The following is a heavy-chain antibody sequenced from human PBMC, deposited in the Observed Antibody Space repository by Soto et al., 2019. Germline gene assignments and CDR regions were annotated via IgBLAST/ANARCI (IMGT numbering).Heavy chain of an antibody. D-gene: IGHD3-22*01. J-gene: IGHJ3*02. V-gene: IGHV4-34*01. CDR2: INHSGST. CDR1: GGSFSGYY. CDR3: ARGRDDSELDI. Sequence: PSETLSLTCAVYGGSFSGYYWSWIRQPPGKGLEWIGEINHSGSTNYNPSLKSRVTISVDTSKNQFSLKLSSVTAADTAVYYCARGRDDSELDIWGQGTMVTVS.